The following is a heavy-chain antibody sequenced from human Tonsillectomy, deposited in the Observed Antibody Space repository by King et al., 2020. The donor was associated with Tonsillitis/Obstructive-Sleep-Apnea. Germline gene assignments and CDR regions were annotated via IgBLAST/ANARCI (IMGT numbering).Heavy chain of an antibody. CDR1: GFTFSSYG. D-gene: IGHD7-27*01. CDR3: AKARGWGNYYYYGMDV. CDR2: LSYDGSNK. Sequence: VQLVESGGGVVQPGRSLRLSCAASGFTFSSYGMHWVRQAPGKGLEWVAVLSYDGSNKYYADSVKGRFTISRDNSKKTLYLQMNSLRAEDTAVYYCAKARGWGNYYYYGMDVWGQGTTVTVS. V-gene: IGHV3-30*18. J-gene: IGHJ6*02.